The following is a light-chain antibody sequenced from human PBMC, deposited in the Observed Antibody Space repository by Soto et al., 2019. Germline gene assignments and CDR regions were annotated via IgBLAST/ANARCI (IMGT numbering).Light chain of an antibody. V-gene: IGKV1-5*03. J-gene: IGKJ1*01. CDR3: HQYNNWT. CDR2: KAS. CDR1: QSISSW. Sequence: DIQMTQSPSTLSASVGDRVTITCRASQSISSWLAWYQQKPGKAPKLLIYKASTLESGVPSRFSGSGSGTEFTLTISSLQPDDFATYYCHQYNNWTFGQGTKVEIK.